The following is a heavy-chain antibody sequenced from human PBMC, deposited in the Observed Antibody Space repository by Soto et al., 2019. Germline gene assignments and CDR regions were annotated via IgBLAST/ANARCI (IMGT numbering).Heavy chain of an antibody. CDR2: IYHSGST. D-gene: IGHD1-26*01. Sequence: QVQLQESGPGLVKPSGTLSLTCAVSGGSISSSNWWSWVRQPPGKGLEWIGEIYHSGSTNYNPSLKSRVTLSVDKSKNQFSLKLSSVTAADTALYYCARSNSGNYYEVFDYWGQGTLVTVSS. V-gene: IGHV4-4*02. CDR1: GGSISSSNW. CDR3: ARSNSGNYYEVFDY. J-gene: IGHJ4*02.